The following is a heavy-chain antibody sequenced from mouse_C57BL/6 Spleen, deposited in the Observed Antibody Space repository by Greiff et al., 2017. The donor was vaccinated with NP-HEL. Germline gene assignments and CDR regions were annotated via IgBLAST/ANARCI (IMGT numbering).Heavy chain of an antibody. Sequence: VQLQQPGAELVRPGPSVKLSCKASGYTFTSYWMHWVKQRPGQGLEWIGVIDPSDSYTNYNQKFKGKATLTVDTSSSTAYMQLSSLTSEDSAVYYCASRAQLRLNYAMDYWGQGTSVTVSS. CDR3: ASRAQLRLNYAMDY. D-gene: IGHD3-1*01. J-gene: IGHJ4*01. CDR1: GYTFTSYW. V-gene: IGHV1-59*01. CDR2: IDPSDSYT.